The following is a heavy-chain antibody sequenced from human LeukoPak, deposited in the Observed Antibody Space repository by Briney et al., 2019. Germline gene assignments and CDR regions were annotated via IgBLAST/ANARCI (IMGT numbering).Heavy chain of an antibody. V-gene: IGHV3-7*04. Sequence: GGSLRLSCAASGFTFSSYWMSWVRQAPGKGLQWVANIKQDGSEKYYVDSVKGRFTISRDNAKNSLYLQMNSLRAEDTAVYYCARGTIAAAGYYYFDYWGQGTQVTVSS. CDR2: IKQDGSEK. D-gene: IGHD6-13*01. CDR1: GFTFSSYW. CDR3: ARGTIAAAGYYYFDY. J-gene: IGHJ4*02.